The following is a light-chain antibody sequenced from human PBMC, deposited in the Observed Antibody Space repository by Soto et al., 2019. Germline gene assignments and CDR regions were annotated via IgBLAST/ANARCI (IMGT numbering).Light chain of an antibody. CDR2: GTY. Sequence: AIQMTQSPSSLSASVGDRVTITCRASQAIRNDLGWYQQKPGEAPKLLIYGTYGLQSGVPSRFSGSGSDTDFTLTINSLQPEDFATYYCLQDYNYPYTFGQGTKV. CDR3: LQDYNYPYT. CDR1: QAIRND. V-gene: IGKV1-6*01. J-gene: IGKJ2*01.